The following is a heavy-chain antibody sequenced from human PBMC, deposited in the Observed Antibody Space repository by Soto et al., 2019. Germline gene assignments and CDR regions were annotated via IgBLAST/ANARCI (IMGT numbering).Heavy chain of an antibody. D-gene: IGHD3-10*01. V-gene: IGHV3-48*01. J-gene: IGHJ4*02. Sequence: EVQLVESGGGLVQPGESLRLSCAASGFSFGTYSMHWVRQAPGKGLEWVSYISSSSGTIYYADSLKGRFTISRDNAKNSLYLQMRSLRADDTAVYYCARDRGTGSLVDYWGQGTLVTVSS. CDR1: GFSFGTYS. CDR3: ARDRGTGSLVDY. CDR2: ISSSSGTI.